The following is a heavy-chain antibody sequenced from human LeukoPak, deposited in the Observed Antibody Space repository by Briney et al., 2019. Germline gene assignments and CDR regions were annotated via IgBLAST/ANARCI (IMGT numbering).Heavy chain of an antibody. Sequence: PGGSLRLSCAASGSGFIFSNYGMRWVRQAPGKGLEWVAFIRYDGSNKYYADSVKGRFTISRDNSKNTLYLQMNSLRAEDTAVYYCAKDQGSGWYLNFDYWGQGTLVTVSS. CDR2: IRYDGSNK. CDR3: AKDQGSGWYLNFDY. J-gene: IGHJ4*02. CDR1: GSGFIFSNYG. D-gene: IGHD6-19*01. V-gene: IGHV3-30*02.